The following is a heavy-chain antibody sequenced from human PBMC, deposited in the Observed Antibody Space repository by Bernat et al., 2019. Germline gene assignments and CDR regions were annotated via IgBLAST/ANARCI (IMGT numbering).Heavy chain of an antibody. CDR1: GFTFSSYA. CDR2: IIGSGGNT. D-gene: IGHD3-3*01. Sequence: EVQLLESGGRLVQPGGSLRLSCAASGFTFSSYAMSWVRQAPGKGLEWVSAIIGSGGNTYHADSVKGRFTISRDNSKNTLYLQMSSLRAEDTAVYYCAKDDFWSGYSDYWGQGTLVTVSS. CDR3: AKDDFWSGYSDY. J-gene: IGHJ4*02. V-gene: IGHV3-23*01.